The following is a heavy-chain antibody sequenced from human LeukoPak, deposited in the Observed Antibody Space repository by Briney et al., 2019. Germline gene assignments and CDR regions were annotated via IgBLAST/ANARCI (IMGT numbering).Heavy chain of an antibody. CDR3: ARTIAAAGRPFDY. CDR1: GYTFTSYG. J-gene: IGHJ4*02. V-gene: IGHV1-69*13. CDR2: IIPIFGTA. Sequence: SVKVSCTASGYTFTSYGISWVRQAPRQGLEWMGGIIPIFGTANYAQKFQGRVTITADESTSTAYMELSSLRSEDTAVYYCARTIAAAGRPFDYWGQGTLVTVSS. D-gene: IGHD6-13*01.